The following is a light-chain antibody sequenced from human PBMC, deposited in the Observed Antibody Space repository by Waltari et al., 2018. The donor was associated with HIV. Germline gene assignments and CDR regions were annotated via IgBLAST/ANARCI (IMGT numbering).Light chain of an antibody. J-gene: IGKJ2*01. CDR1: QAISKW. CDR2: EAS. V-gene: IGKV1-12*01. CDR3: QRADSFPRA. Sequence: DFQITQSPSSVAASVGARVTITCRASQAISKWLAWYQQKPGKAPNLLIYEASRLQRGVPSRFSGSGSGTDFTLTINSLQPEDFATYYCQRADSFPRAFGQGTKVEIK.